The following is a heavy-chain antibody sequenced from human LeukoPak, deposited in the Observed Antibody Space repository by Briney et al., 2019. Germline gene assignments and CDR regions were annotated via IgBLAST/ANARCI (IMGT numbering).Heavy chain of an antibody. D-gene: IGHD3-22*01. V-gene: IGHV3-21*01. Sequence: GGSLRLSCAASGFTFSSYAMSWVRQAPGKGLEWVSSISSSSSYIYYADSVKGRFTISRDNAKNSLYLQMNSLRAEDTAVYYCARDLYDSSGYYSHFDYWGQGTLVTVSS. J-gene: IGHJ4*02. CDR2: ISSSSSYI. CDR3: ARDLYDSSGYYSHFDY. CDR1: GFTFSSYA.